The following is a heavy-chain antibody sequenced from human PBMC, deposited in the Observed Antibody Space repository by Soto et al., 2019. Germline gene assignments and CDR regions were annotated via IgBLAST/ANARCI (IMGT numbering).Heavy chain of an antibody. CDR2: ISYDGSNK. Sequence: QVQLVESGGGVVQPGRSLRLSCAASGFTFSSYAMHWVRQAPGKGLEWVAVISYDGSNKYYADSVKGRFTISRDNSKNALYLHMNSLRDEDSAVYYCASESRDDAFDIWGQGTMVTVSS. V-gene: IGHV3-30-3*01. CDR3: ASESRDDAFDI. CDR1: GFTFSSYA. J-gene: IGHJ3*02.